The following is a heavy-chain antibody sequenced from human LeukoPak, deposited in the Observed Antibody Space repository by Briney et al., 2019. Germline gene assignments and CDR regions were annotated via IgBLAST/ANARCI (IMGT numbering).Heavy chain of an antibody. CDR2: IIPILGIA. CDR3: ATTGGMVRGVFDY. CDR1: GGTFSSYT. J-gene: IGHJ4*02. D-gene: IGHD3-10*01. V-gene: IGHV1-69*02. Sequence: SVKVSCKASGGTFSSYTISWVRQAPGQGLEWMGRIIPILGIANYAQKFQGRVTITADKSTSTAYMELSSLRSEDTAVYYCATTGGMVRGVFDYWGQGTLVTVSS.